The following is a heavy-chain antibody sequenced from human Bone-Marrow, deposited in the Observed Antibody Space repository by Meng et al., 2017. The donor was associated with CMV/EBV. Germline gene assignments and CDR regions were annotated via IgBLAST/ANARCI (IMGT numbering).Heavy chain of an antibody. CDR1: GGTFSSYA. CDR2: ISAYNGNT. D-gene: IGHD6-13*01. Sequence: ASVKVSCKASGGTFSSYAISWVRQAPGQGLEWMGWISAYNGNTNYAQKLQGRVTMTTDTSTSTAYMELSSLRSEDTAVYYCAREATLYSSSWAFFDYWGQGTLVTVSS. J-gene: IGHJ4*02. CDR3: AREATLYSSSWAFFDY. V-gene: IGHV1-18*01.